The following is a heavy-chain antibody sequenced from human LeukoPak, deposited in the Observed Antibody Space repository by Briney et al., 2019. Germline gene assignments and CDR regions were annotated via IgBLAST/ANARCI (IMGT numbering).Heavy chain of an antibody. Sequence: GGSLRLSCAASGFTFSNYAIHWVRQAPGRGLEWVANIKQDGSEKYYVDSVKGRFTISRDNAKNSLYLQMNSLRAEDTAVYYCARDPGPLDYWGQGTLVTVSS. CDR1: GFTFSNYA. CDR3: ARDPGPLDY. CDR2: IKQDGSEK. V-gene: IGHV3-7*01. J-gene: IGHJ4*02.